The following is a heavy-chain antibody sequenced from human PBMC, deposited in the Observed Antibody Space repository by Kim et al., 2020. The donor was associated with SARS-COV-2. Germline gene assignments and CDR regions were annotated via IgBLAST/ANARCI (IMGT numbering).Heavy chain of an antibody. CDR2: V. J-gene: IGHJ6*02. CDR3: ARGAGDMEV. V-gene: IGHV3-48*02. Sequence: VYYGDSVKGRFTISRNNAKNSLYLQMNSLRDEDTAVYYCARGAGDMEVWGQGTTVTVSS. D-gene: IGHD6-13*01.